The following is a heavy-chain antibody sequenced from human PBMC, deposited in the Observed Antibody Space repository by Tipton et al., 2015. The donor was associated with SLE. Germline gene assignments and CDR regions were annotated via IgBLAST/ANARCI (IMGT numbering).Heavy chain of an antibody. D-gene: IGHD1-7*01. V-gene: IGHV3-74*03. CDR2: ISPDGTDT. CDR1: GFSFRSYY. J-gene: IGHJ4*02. Sequence: SLRLSCAASGFSFRSYYMYWVRQAPGKGLVWVSRISPDGTDTAYPDSVKGRFTISRDNAKNTLYLQMNSLRAEDTAMYYCARYNWNSRDDNWGQGTLVTVSS. CDR3: ARYNWNSRDDN.